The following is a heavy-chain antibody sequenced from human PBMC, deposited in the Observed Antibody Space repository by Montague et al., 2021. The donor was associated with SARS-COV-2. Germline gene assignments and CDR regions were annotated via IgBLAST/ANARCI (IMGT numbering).Heavy chain of an antibody. CDR3: AKDPHYDFWSGYYFDY. V-gene: IGHV3-23*03. Sequence: SLRISCAASGFTFSGYAMSWVRQAPGKGLEWVSVIYSGGSSTYYADSVKGRFTISRDNSKNTLYLQMNSLRAEDTAVYYCAKDPHYDFWSGYYFDYWGQGTLVTVSS. D-gene: IGHD3-3*01. CDR1: GFTFSGYA. CDR2: IYSGGSST. J-gene: IGHJ4*02.